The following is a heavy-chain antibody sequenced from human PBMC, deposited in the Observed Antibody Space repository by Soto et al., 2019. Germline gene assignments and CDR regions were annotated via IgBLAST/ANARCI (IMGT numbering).Heavy chain of an antibody. V-gene: IGHV6-1*01. D-gene: IGHD2-21*01. CDR3: VRDKKVKRGYGMDV. J-gene: IGHJ6*02. CDR2: TNYRSKWYN. CDR1: GDSVSSNNVA. Sequence: QVQLQQSGPGLVKPSQTLSLTCAISGDSVSSNNVAWNWIRQSPSRGLEWLGRTNYRSKWYNDYGVSVKSRMNSNPDTSNNQCALQPNAVTPEDRAVYYCVRDKKVKRGYGMDVWGQGTTVTVSS.